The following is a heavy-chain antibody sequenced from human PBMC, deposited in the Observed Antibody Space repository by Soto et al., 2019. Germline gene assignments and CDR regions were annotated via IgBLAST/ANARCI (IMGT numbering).Heavy chain of an antibody. Sequence: SETLSLTCTVSGGSISSGAYYWSWIRQHPGKGLEWIGYIYYSGSTYYNPSLKSRVTISVDTSKNQFSLKLSSVTAADTAVYYCARDQETSGERAYYYYGMDVWGQGTTVTVSS. CDR3: ARDQETSGERAYYYYGMDV. D-gene: IGHD6-19*01. CDR2: IYYSGST. V-gene: IGHV4-31*03. J-gene: IGHJ6*02. CDR1: GGSISSGAYY.